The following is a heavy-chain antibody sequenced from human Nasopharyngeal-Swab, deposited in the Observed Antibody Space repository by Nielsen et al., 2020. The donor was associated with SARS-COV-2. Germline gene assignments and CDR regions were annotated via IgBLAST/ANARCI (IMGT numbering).Heavy chain of an antibody. Sequence: SEPLSPTFPVYGASFSAYYWSWIPQLPGKGLKWIGEFNHSGSTNYNPSLKSRVTISVDTSKNQFSLKLSSVTAADTAVYYCARGGLLWFGELIPYYFDYWGQGTLVTVSS. CDR2: FNHSGST. V-gene: IGHV4-34*01. D-gene: IGHD3-10*01. J-gene: IGHJ4*02. CDR1: GASFSAYY. CDR3: ARGGLLWFGELIPYYFDY.